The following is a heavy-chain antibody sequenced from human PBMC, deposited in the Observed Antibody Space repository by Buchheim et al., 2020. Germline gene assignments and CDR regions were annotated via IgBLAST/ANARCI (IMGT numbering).Heavy chain of an antibody. J-gene: IGHJ6*02. CDR1: GGSISSSNW. CDR3: AREVGGFQCSSTSCFYYYYGMDV. V-gene: IGHV4-4*02. CDR2: IYHSGST. D-gene: IGHD2-2*01. Sequence: QVQLQESGPGLVKPSGTLSLTCAVSGGSISSSNWWSWVRQPPGKGLEWIGEIYHSGSTNYNPSLKSRVTISVDKSKNQFSLKLSSVTAADTAVYYCAREVGGFQCSSTSCFYYYYGMDVWGQGTT.